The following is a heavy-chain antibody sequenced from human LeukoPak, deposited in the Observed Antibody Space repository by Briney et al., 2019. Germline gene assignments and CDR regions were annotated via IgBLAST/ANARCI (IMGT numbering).Heavy chain of an antibody. CDR3: AREQVGATSGFDY. Sequence: GASVKVSCKASGYTFTSYAMHWVRQAPGQRLEWMGWINAGNGNTKYSQKFQGRVTITRDTSASTAYMELSSLRSEDTAVYYCAREQVGATSGFDYWGQGTLVTVSS. J-gene: IGHJ4*02. V-gene: IGHV1-3*01. CDR1: GYTFTSYA. CDR2: INAGNGNT. D-gene: IGHD1-26*01.